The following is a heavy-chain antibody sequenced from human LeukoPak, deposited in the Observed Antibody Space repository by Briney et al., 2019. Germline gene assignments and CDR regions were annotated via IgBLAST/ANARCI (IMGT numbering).Heavy chain of an antibody. CDR3: ARHLGPPLVPWFHP. Sequence: KPGESLKISCKGSGYSFTSYWIGWVRQMPGKGLEWMGIIYPGDSDTKYSPSFQGQVTISADKSISTAYLHWSSLKASDTAMYYCARHLGPPLVPWFHPLGQGTLVNGSS. V-gene: IGHV5-51*01. CDR2: IYPGDSDT. D-gene: IGHD6-13*01. CDR1: GYSFTSYW. J-gene: IGHJ5*02.